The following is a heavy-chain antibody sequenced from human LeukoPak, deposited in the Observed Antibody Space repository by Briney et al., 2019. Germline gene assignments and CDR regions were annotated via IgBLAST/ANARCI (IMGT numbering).Heavy chain of an antibody. J-gene: IGHJ4*02. CDR1: GFTFSSYG. Sequence: PGGSLRLSCAASGFTFSSYGMHWVRQAPGKGLEWVAVISYDGSNKYYADSVKGRFTISRDNSKNTLYLQMNSLRAEDTAVYYCAKDGSYGYSPFDYWGQGTLVTVSS. D-gene: IGHD5-18*01. V-gene: IGHV3-30*18. CDR2: ISYDGSNK. CDR3: AKDGSYGYSPFDY.